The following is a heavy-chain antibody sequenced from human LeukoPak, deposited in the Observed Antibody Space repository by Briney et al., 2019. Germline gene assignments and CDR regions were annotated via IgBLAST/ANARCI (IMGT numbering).Heavy chain of an antibody. V-gene: IGHV3-7*01. CDR3: ARGVPGDI. D-gene: IGHD5/OR15-5a*01. Sequence: PGGSLRLSCAVSGFTFSDYWMYWVRQAPGKGLEWVANIKRDGSEKYYMDSVKGRFTISRDNAKNSVYLQMDSLRAEDTAVYYCARGVPGDIWGQGTMVTVSS. J-gene: IGHJ3*02. CDR1: GFTFSDYW. CDR2: IKRDGSEK.